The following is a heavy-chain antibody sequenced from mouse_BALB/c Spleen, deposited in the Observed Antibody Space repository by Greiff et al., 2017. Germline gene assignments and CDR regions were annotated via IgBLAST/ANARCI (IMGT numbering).Heavy chain of an antibody. CDR1: GYTFTDYY. CDR3: ARSYYGSSLYYAMDY. D-gene: IGHD1-1*01. CDR2: IYPGSGNT. Sequence: QVQLKESGAELARPGASVKLSCKASGYTFTDYYINWVKQRTGQGLEWIGEIYPGSGNTYYNEKFKGKATLTADKSSSTAYMQLSSLTSEDSAVYFCARSYYGSSLYYAMDYWGQGTSVTVSS. V-gene: IGHV1-77*01. J-gene: IGHJ4*01.